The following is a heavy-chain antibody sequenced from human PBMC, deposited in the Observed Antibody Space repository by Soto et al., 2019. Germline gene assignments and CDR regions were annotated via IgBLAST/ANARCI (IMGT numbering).Heavy chain of an antibody. J-gene: IGHJ6*02. CDR1: GFTFTSSA. CDR3: AGMEGRGLHLYYGTGV. D-gene: IGHD3-22*01. Sequence: GFSMKACCKTSGFTFTSSAVQWVRQARGQRLEWIGWIVVGSGNTNYAQKFQERVTITRDMSTSTAYMELSSLRSEDTAVYYCAGMEGRGLHLYYGTGVSGQ. V-gene: IGHV1-58*01. CDR2: IVVGSGNT.